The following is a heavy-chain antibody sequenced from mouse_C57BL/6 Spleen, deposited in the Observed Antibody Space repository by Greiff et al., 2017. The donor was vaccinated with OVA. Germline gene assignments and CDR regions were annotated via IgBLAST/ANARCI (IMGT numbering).Heavy chain of an antibody. CDR3: ARSSDTTVVDFDY. CDR2: IYPGDGDT. V-gene: IGHV1-80*01. Sequence: VKLQESGAELVKPGASVKISCKASGYAFSSYWMNWVKQRPGKGLEWIGQIYPGDGDTNYNGKFKGKATLTADKSSSTAYMQLSSLTSEDSAVYFCARSSDTTVVDFDYWGQGTTLTVSS. CDR1: GYAFSSYW. J-gene: IGHJ2*01. D-gene: IGHD1-1*01.